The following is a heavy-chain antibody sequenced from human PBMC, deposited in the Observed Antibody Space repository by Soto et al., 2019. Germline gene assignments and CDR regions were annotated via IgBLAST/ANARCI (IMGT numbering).Heavy chain of an antibody. CDR2: ISYDGSNK. V-gene: IGHV3-30*18. Sequence: GGSLRLSCAASGFTFSSYGMHWVRQAPGKGLEWVAVISYDGSNKYYADSVKGRFTISRDNSKNTLYLQMNSLRAEDTAVYYCAKDPSGWKVGGVDYWGQGTLVTVSS. CDR3: AKDPSGWKVGGVDY. CDR1: GFTFSSYG. J-gene: IGHJ4*02. D-gene: IGHD6-19*01.